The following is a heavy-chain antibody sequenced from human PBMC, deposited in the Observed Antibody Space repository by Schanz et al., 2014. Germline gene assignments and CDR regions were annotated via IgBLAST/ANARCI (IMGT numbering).Heavy chain of an antibody. CDR2: INGTTTYT. Sequence: QVQLVESGGGLVKPGGSLRLSCAASGFTFSDYYMSWIRQAPGKGLEWVSYINGTTTYTNYADSVKGRFTISRDNAKNSLYLQMNSLRAEDTAVYYCAREQIMAAAGLVDYWGHGTLVTGSS. CDR3: AREQIMAAAGLVDY. J-gene: IGHJ4*01. CDR1: GFTFSDYY. D-gene: IGHD6-13*01. V-gene: IGHV3-11*05.